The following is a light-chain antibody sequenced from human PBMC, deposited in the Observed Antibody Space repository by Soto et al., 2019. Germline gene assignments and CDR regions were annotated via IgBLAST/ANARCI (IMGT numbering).Light chain of an antibody. V-gene: IGKV3D-11*02. CDR1: QSVSTS. CDR2: DAS. Sequence: IVLTQSPVTLALSPGESADLSCRASQSVSTSLAWYQHKPGQAPRLFIYDASKRAPGIPARSTGSGSGTDFTLTISSLEPEDIAVYYCQVRDGWHSFGQGTEVDIK. CDR3: QVRDGWHS. J-gene: IGKJ1*01.